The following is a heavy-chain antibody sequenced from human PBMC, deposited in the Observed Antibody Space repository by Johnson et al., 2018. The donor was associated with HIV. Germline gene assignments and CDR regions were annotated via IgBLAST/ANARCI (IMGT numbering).Heavy chain of an antibody. Sequence: VQLVESGGGVVQPGRSLRLSCAASGFTFDDYAMHWVRQAPGKGLEWVSGISWDSGSIGYADSVKGRFTISRDNAKNTLYLQMNSLRAEDTAVYYCARARARVTFDIWGQGTMVTVSS. CDR1: GFTFDDYA. J-gene: IGHJ3*02. CDR3: ARARARVTFDI. D-gene: IGHD2-21*01. V-gene: IGHV3-9*01. CDR2: ISWDSGSI.